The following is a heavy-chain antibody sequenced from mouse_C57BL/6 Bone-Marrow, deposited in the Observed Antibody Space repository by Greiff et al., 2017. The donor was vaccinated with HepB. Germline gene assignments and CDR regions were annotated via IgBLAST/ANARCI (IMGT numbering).Heavy chain of an antibody. D-gene: IGHD2-4*01. Sequence: QVQLKQPGAELVKPGASVKLSCKASGYTFTSYWMHWVKQRPGQGLEWIGMIHPNSGSTNYNEKFKSKATLTVDKSSSTAYMQLSSLTSEDSAVYYCARSRDYDGFDYWGQGTTLTVSS. CDR3: ARSRDYDGFDY. V-gene: IGHV1-64*01. J-gene: IGHJ2*01. CDR1: GYTFTSYW. CDR2: IHPNSGST.